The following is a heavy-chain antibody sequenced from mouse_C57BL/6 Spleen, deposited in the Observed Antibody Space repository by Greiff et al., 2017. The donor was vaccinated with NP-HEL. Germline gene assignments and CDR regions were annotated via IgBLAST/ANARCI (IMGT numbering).Heavy chain of an antibody. Sequence: QVQLQQPGAELVKPGASVKMSCKASGYTFTSYWITWVKQRPGQGLEWIGDIYPGSGSTNYNEKFKSKATLTVDTSSSTAYMQLSSLTSEDSAVYYCARCHGYYHAMDYWGQGTSVTVSS. CDR2: IYPGSGST. D-gene: IGHD2-2*01. J-gene: IGHJ4*01. CDR3: ARCHGYYHAMDY. CDR1: GYTFTSYW. V-gene: IGHV1-55*01.